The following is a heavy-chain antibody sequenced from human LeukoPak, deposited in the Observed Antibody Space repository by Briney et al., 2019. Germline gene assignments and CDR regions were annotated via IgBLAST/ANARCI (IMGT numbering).Heavy chain of an antibody. CDR1: GYTFTGYY. Sequence: ASVKVSCKASGYTFTGYYMHWVRQAPGQGLEWMGWINPNSGGTNYAQKFQGWVTMTRDTSISTAYMELSSLRSDDTAVCYCARDLDSSSWYAFGGQHWGQGTLVTVSS. CDR3: ARDLDSSSWYAFGGQH. J-gene: IGHJ1*01. V-gene: IGHV1-2*04. CDR2: INPNSGGT. D-gene: IGHD6-13*01.